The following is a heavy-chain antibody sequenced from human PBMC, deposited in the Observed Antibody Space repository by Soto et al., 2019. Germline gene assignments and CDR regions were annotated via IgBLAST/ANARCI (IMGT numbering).Heavy chain of an antibody. CDR1: GYTFTSYG. CDR3: ARDRSSSGWYYYYYGMDV. V-gene: IGHV1-18*04. J-gene: IGHJ6*02. CDR2: ISAYNVNT. Sequence: QVQLVQSGAEVKKPGASVKVSCKASGYTFTSYGISWVRQAPGQGLEWMGWISAYNVNTNYAQKLQGRVTMTTDTSKSPAYMELRSLRSDDTAVYYCARDRSSSGWYYYYYGMDVWGHGTTVTVSS. D-gene: IGHD6-19*01.